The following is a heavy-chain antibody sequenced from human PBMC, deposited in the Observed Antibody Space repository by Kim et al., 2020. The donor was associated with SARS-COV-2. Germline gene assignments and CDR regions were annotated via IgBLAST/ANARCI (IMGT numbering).Heavy chain of an antibody. CDR2: INQSGTT. J-gene: IGHJ6*03. D-gene: IGHD2-15*01. Sequence: SETLSLTCAVFGGSFSDFSWTWIRQSSGKGLEWIGEINQSGTTNYNPSLKSRVTISLDTSKNQFSLKMTSVTAADTAIYFCARGRVGVVPSPVLGLGPFWLYHYVDGGGKGATVTVS. CDR1: GGSFSDFS. V-gene: IGHV4-34*01. CDR3: ARGRVGVVPSPVLGLGPFWLYHYVDG.